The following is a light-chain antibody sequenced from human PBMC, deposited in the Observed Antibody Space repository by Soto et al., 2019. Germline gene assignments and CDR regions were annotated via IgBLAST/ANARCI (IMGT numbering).Light chain of an antibody. CDR3: CSYAGSSTFV. J-gene: IGLJ1*01. CDR1: TRDVGGHNY. CDR2: DVT. Sequence: QSVLTQPRSVSGSPGQSVTMSCTGTTRDVGGHNYVSWYQQHPGKVPKLIIYDVTKRPSGVPDRFSGSKSGNTASLTISGLQAEDEADYYCCSYAGSSTFVFGTGTKVTVL. V-gene: IGLV2-11*01.